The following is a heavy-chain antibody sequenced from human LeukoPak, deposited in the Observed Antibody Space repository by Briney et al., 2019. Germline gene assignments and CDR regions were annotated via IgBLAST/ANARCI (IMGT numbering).Heavy chain of an antibody. CDR2: IYYSGST. J-gene: IGHJ5*02. V-gene: IGHV4-59*01. CDR1: GGCISSYY. D-gene: IGHD5-12*01. Sequence: SETLSLTCTVSGGCISSYYWSWIRQPPGKGLEWIGYIYYSGSTNYNPSLKSRVTISVDTSKNQFSLKLSSVTAADTAVYYCARVSGYSQNWFDPWGQGTLVTVSS. CDR3: ARVSGYSQNWFDP.